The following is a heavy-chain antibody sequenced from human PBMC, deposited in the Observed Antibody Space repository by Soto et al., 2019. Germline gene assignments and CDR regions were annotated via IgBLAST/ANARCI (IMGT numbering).Heavy chain of an antibody. V-gene: IGHV4-34*01. CDR1: SRSFSGYY. J-gene: IGHJ4*02. D-gene: IGHD5-18*01. CDR2: INHSGST. CDR3: ESSAAYSYGMR. Sequence: XESMSLRCAVYSRSFSGYYWSWIRQPPGKGLEWIGEINHSGSTNESPSLKSRVTISVDTSKNQFSLKLSSVTAADTAVYYCESSAAYSYGMRWGQGTLVTVSS.